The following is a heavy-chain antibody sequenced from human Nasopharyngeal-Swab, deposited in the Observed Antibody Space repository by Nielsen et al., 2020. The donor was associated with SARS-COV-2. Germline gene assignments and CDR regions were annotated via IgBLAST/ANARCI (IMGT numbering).Heavy chain of an antibody. CDR3: ARPVVRGYSPFFDY. CDR1: GGSISSSSYY. CDR2: IYYSGST. Sequence: SETLSLTCTVSGGSISSSSYYWGSIRQPPGKGLEWIGSIYYSGSTYYNPSLKSRVTISVDTSKNQFSLKLSSVTAADTAVYYCARPVVRGYSPFFDYWGQGTLVTVSS. J-gene: IGHJ4*02. V-gene: IGHV4-39*01. D-gene: IGHD3-10*01.